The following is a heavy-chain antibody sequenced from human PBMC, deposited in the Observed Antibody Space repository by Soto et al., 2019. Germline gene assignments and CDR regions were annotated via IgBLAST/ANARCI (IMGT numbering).Heavy chain of an antibody. V-gene: IGHV4-39*02. CDR2: IYFTGTS. CDR1: GGSISRGGYS. Sequence: SETLSLTCAVSGGSISRGGYSWGWIRQPPGKGLEWIGHIYFTGTSSYSPSLKSRVTMFVDTSKNNFSLRLTSVTAADTAVYYCVRREAVAGSQFDFWGQGTLVTVSS. D-gene: IGHD6-19*01. CDR3: VRREAVAGSQFDF. J-gene: IGHJ4*02.